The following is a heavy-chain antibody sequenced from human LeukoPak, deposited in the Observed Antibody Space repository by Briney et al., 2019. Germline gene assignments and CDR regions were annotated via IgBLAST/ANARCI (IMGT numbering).Heavy chain of an antibody. CDR1: GYSFTSYW. Sequence: GESLKISCKGSGYSFTSYWIGWVRQMPGKGLEWMGIIYPGDSDIRYSPSFPGQVTISADKSISTAYLQWSSLKASDTAMYYCARGTIVGATRGGIDYWGQGTLVTVSS. D-gene: IGHD1-26*01. CDR2: IYPGDSDI. CDR3: ARGTIVGATRGGIDY. V-gene: IGHV5-51*01. J-gene: IGHJ4*02.